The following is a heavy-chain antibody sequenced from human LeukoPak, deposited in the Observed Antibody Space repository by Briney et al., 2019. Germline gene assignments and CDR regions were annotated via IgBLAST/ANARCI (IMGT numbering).Heavy chain of an antibody. V-gene: IGHV3-21*01. CDR1: GYSISSGYY. CDR3: ARDRMGYCSGGRCLVMDV. Sequence: ETLSLTCTVSGYSISSGYYWGWVRQAPGEGLEWVSSISGSSSYIYYADSVKGRFTISRHNAKKSLYLQMNSLRAEDTAVYYCARDRMGYCSGGRCLVMDVWGRGTTVTVSS. CDR2: ISGSSSYI. J-gene: IGHJ6*03. D-gene: IGHD2-15*01.